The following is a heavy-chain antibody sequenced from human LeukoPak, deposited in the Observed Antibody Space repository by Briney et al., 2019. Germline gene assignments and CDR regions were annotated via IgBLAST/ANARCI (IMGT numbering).Heavy chain of an antibody. CDR3: AREGSIAARPENYYMDV. J-gene: IGHJ6*03. CDR1: GYSFTCYY. V-gene: IGHV1-2*02. Sequence: ASVKVSCKASGYSFTCYYIHWVRQAPGHGLEWMGWIDPNSGGANYAQKFQDRVTMTRDTSISTAYMELSSLRSDDTAVYYCAREGSIAARPENYYMDVWGKGTTVTVSS. CDR2: IDPNSGGA. D-gene: IGHD6-6*01.